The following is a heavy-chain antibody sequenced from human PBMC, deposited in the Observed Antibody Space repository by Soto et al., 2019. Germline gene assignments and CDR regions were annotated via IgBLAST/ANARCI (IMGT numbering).Heavy chain of an antibody. CDR3: ARGERYYYDSSGYFGFDY. J-gene: IGHJ4*02. CDR2: INAGNGNA. Sequence: ASVKVSWKASGYTFTNHAIHWVRQAPGQRLEWMGWINAGNGNAKYSQKFQGRVTITRDTSATSAYMELSSLRSEDTAVYYCARGERYYYDSSGYFGFDYWGQGTLVTVSS. V-gene: IGHV1-3*01. CDR1: GYTFTNHA. D-gene: IGHD3-22*01.